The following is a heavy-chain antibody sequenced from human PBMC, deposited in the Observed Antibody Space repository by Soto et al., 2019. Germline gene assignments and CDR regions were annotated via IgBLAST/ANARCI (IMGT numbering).Heavy chain of an antibody. CDR2: IYYSGST. D-gene: IGHD4-17*01. CDR1: GGSISSDDYY. J-gene: IGHJ4*02. CDR3: VRGVGYGDYFDY. V-gene: IGHV4-30-4*01. Sequence: QVQLQESGPGLVKPSQTLSLTCTVSGGSISSDDYYWSWIRQPPGKGLEWIGYIYYSGSTYFNPSLKSRITMSVDTSKNQFSLKLTSVTAADTAVYYCVRGVGYGDYFDYWGQGTLVTVSS.